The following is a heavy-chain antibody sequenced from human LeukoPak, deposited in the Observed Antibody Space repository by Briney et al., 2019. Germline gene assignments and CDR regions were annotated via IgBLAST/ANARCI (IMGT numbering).Heavy chain of an antibody. CDR1: GFTFSNYA. J-gene: IGHJ4*02. Sequence: GGSLRLSCAASGFTFSNYAMTWVRQAPGKGLEWVSGISGSGSSTYYADSVKGRFTISRDNSKNTLYLQMNSLRAEDTAVYYCAKDPPLDDDGDSTRDYWGQGTPVTVSS. D-gene: IGHD4-17*01. V-gene: IGHV3-23*01. CDR2: ISGSGSST. CDR3: AKDPPLDDDGDSTRDY.